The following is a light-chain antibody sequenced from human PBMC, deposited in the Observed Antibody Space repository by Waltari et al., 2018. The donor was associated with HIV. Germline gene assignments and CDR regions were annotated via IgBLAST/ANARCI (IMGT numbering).Light chain of an antibody. CDR1: SSDVGGYNY. V-gene: IGLV2-11*01. J-gene: IGLJ1*01. CDR3: CSYAGSYTYV. CDR2: DVS. Sequence: QSALTQPRSVSGSPGQSVTISCTGTSSDVGGYNYVSWYQQHPGKAPKVRIYDVSKRPSGVPGRFSGSEAGDTAVLTISGLQAWDEADYYCCSYAGSYTYVFGTGTKVTVL.